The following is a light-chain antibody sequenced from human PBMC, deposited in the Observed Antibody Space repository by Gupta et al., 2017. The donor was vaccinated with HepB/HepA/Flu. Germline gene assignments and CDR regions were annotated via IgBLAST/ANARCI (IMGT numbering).Light chain of an antibody. CDR2: SKD. J-gene: IGLJ2*01. CDR3: AAWDDSLKGVI. Sequence: QSVLTQPPSASGTPGQSVTISCSGSRSNLGSDALHWVQHLPGTATNFVIYSKDQRPSRVPDRFSGSKSGTSASLAISGRQSEDEADDYCAAWDDSLKGVIFGGGTKLTIL. V-gene: IGLV1-44*01. CDR1: RSNLGSDA.